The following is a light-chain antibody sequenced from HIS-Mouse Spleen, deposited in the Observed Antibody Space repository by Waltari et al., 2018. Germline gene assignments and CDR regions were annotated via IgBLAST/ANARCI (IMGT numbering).Light chain of an antibody. CDR2: RNN. Sequence: QSVLTQPPPASGPPGQRVTISCSGSSPNIGSNYVYWYQQLPGTAPKLLIYRNNQRPSGVPDRFSGSKSGTSASLAISGLRSEDEADYYCAAWDDSLSGPVFGGGTKLTVL. J-gene: IGLJ3*02. CDR3: AAWDDSLSGPV. CDR1: SPNIGSNY. V-gene: IGLV1-47*01.